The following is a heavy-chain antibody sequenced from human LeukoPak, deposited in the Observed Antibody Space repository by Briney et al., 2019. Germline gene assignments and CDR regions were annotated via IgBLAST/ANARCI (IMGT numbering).Heavy chain of an antibody. CDR2: IYYSGST. Sequence: SEPLSLTCTASGGSISSYYWSWIRQPPGKGLEWIGYIYYSGSTNYNPSLKSRVTISVDTSKNQFSLKLSTVTAADTAVYYCARVGGWYYDSSGVDYWGQGTLVTISS. CDR3: ARVGGWYYDSSGVDY. J-gene: IGHJ4*02. V-gene: IGHV4-59*01. D-gene: IGHD3-22*01. CDR1: GGSISSYY.